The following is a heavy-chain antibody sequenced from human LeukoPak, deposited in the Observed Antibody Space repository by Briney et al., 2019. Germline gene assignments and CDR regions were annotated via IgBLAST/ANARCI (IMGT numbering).Heavy chain of an antibody. CDR2: ISGSSSYT. J-gene: IGHJ4*02. V-gene: IGHV3-11*06. D-gene: IGHD5-12*01. Sequence: GGSLRLSCAASGFTFSDYYMSWIRQAPGKGLEWVSYISGSSSYTNYADSVKGRFTLSRDNAENSLFLQMNSLRAEDTAVYYCASRRSGYENYWGQGTLVTVSS. CDR1: GFTFSDYY. CDR3: ASRRSGYENY.